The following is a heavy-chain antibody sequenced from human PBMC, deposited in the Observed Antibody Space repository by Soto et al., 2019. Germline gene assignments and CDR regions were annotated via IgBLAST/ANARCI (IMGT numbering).Heavy chain of an antibody. V-gene: IGHV3-23*01. D-gene: IGHD3-22*01. J-gene: IGHJ4*02. CDR3: AKHRDSSGYYYRNY. CDR2: ISGTGDNT. Sequence: EVQLLESGGGLVQPGGSLRLSCAASGFTFSSYAMSWVRQAPGKGLEWVSAISGTGDNTYYADSVKGRFTISRDNSKNPLYLQINSLSADDTAVYYCAKHRDSSGYYYRNYWGQGTLVTVSS. CDR1: GFTFSSYA.